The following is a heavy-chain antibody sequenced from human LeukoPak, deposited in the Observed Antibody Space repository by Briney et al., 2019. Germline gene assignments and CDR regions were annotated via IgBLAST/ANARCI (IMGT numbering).Heavy chain of an antibody. J-gene: IGHJ4*02. Sequence: GGSLRLSCAASGLTFDSYSMNWVRQAPGKGLEWISYISSSGTSIYYADSVKGRFTVSRDNAKNTLYLQVNNLRAEDTAVYYCARGPNSNWSGLDFWGQGTLLTVSS. CDR2: ISSSGTSI. D-gene: IGHD6-6*01. V-gene: IGHV3-48*04. CDR3: ARGPNSNWSGLDF. CDR1: GLTFDSYS.